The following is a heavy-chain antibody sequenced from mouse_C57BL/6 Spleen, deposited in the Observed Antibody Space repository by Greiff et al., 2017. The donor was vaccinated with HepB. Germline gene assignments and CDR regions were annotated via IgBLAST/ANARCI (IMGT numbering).Heavy chain of an antibody. J-gene: IGHJ3*01. Sequence: VKLQESGPELVKPGASVKISCKASGYAFSSSWMNWVKQRPGKGLEWIGRIYPGDGDTNYNGKFKGKATLTADKSSSTAYMQLSSLTSEDSAVYFCARGEGLDWGQGTLVTVSA. CDR3: ARGEGLD. V-gene: IGHV1-82*01. CDR1: GYAFSSSW. CDR2: IYPGDGDT. D-gene: IGHD3-3*01.